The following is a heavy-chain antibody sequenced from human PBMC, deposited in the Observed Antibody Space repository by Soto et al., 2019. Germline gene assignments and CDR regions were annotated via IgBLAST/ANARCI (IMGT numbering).Heavy chain of an antibody. Sequence: SVKVSCKASGGTFSSYAISWVRQAPGQGLEWMGGIIPIFGTANYAQKFQGRVTITADESTSTAYMELSSLRSEDTAAYYCAKSSWPPNWFDPWGQGTLVTVSS. CDR2: IIPIFGTA. CDR1: GGTFSSYA. V-gene: IGHV1-69*13. CDR3: AKSSWPPNWFDP. J-gene: IGHJ5*02. D-gene: IGHD6-13*01.